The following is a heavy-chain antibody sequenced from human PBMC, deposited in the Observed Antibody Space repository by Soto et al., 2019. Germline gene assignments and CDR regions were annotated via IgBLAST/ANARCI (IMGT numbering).Heavy chain of an antibody. J-gene: IGHJ4*02. D-gene: IGHD6-13*01. V-gene: IGHV4-59*01. CDR2: IYSGGST. CDR1: GGSTNSYY. CDR3: ARQEYSRRWYPFDY. Sequence: ETLSLTCSVSGGSTNSYYWSWIRQPPGKGLEWIGYIYSGGSTNYHPSLKSRVTISVDTSKNQFSLKLSSVTAADTAVYYCARQEYSRRWYPFDYWGQGALVTVSS.